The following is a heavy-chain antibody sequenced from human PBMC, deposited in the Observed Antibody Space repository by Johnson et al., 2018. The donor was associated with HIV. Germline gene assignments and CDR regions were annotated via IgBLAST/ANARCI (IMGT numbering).Heavy chain of an antibody. Sequence: VQLVESGGGLVQPGGSLRLSCAASGFTVSSKYMSWVRQAPGRGLEWVSIIYSGDTTYYADSVQGRFTISRDNSKNTLYLQMNSLRAEDTALYYCARDSRGFGSWGCCAFDIWGQGTMVTVSS. CDR3: ARDSRGFGSWGCCAFDI. CDR2: IYSGDTT. J-gene: IGHJ3*02. V-gene: IGHV3-66*02. D-gene: IGHD1-26*01. CDR1: GFTVSSKY.